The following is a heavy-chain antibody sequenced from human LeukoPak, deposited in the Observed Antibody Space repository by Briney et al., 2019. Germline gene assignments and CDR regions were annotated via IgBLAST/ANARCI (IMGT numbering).Heavy chain of an antibody. Sequence: GGSLRLSCAASGFTFSNYAMSWVRQGPGKGLEWVSTISGSDGRTYYADSVKGRFTISRDDSKNTLYLQMNSLRTEDTAIYYCAKRGLPAAGNNWFDPWGQGAQVTVFS. CDR2: ISGSDGRT. V-gene: IGHV3-23*01. CDR3: AKRGLPAAGNNWFDP. J-gene: IGHJ5*02. D-gene: IGHD6-13*01. CDR1: GFTFSNYA.